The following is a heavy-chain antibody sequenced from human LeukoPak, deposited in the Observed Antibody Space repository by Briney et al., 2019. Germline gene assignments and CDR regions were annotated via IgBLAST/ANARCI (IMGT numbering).Heavy chain of an antibody. D-gene: IGHD1-26*01. CDR2: INSDGRST. Sequence: GGSLRLSCAASGFTFSIYWMHWVRQAPGKGLVWVSRINSDGRSTNYADSVKGRFTVSRDNARNTLYLQMNSLTAEDTAVYYCTRGRWELDYWGQGTLVTVSS. V-gene: IGHV3-74*01. J-gene: IGHJ4*02. CDR3: TRGRWELDY. CDR1: GFTFSIYW.